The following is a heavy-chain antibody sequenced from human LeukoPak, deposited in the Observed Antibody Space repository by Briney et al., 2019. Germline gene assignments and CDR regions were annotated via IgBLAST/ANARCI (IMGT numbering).Heavy chain of an antibody. Sequence: KAGESLKISCKTSGYSFTTYWIGWVRQMPGTGLEWVGAIYPDDSDTRYSPSFQGQVVISADRSIRTAYLPWTTLQTSDTAMYYCVRQRGASGTINHFDPWGQGTLVTVSS. CDR1: GYSFTTYW. CDR3: VRQRGASGTINHFDP. D-gene: IGHD3-10*01. V-gene: IGHV5-51*01. CDR2: IYPDDSDT. J-gene: IGHJ5*02.